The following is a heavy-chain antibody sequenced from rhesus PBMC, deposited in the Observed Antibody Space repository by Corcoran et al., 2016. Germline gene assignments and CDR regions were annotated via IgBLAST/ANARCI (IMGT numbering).Heavy chain of an antibody. D-gene: IGHD1-26*01. V-gene: IGHV4-57*01. CDR3: AREPYISGTSYNRFDV. Sequence: QVQLQESGPELVTPSETLSLTCVVSGGSIGRSNWWSGIPQRPGQGLAWIGRISGHGGSTNYSPSLKSRVTISTDTSKNQFSLRLSSVTAADTAVYYCAREPYISGTSYNRFDVWGPGVQVTVSS. CDR1: GGSIGRSNW. CDR2: ISGHGGST. J-gene: IGHJ5-1*01.